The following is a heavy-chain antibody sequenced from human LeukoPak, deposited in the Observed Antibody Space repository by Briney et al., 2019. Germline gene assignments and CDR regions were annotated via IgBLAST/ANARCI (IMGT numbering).Heavy chain of an antibody. Sequence: SVKVSCKASGGTFSSYAISWVRQAPGQGLEWMGGIIPIFGTANYAQKFQGRVTITADESTSTAYMELSSLRSEDTAVYYCARVCSSTSCYGMSNNGGIDYWGQGTLVTVSS. J-gene: IGHJ4*02. V-gene: IGHV1-69*01. D-gene: IGHD2-2*01. CDR2: IIPIFGTA. CDR1: GGTFSSYA. CDR3: ARVCSSTSCYGMSNNGGIDY.